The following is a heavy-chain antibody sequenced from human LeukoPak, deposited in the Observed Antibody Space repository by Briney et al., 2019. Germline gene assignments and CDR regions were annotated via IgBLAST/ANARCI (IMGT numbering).Heavy chain of an antibody. CDR1: GGSISSYY. D-gene: IGHD4-23*01. Sequence: SETLSLTCTVSGGSISSYYWSWIRQPPGKGLEWIGYIYYSGSTNYNPSLKSRVTISVDTSKNQFSLKLSSVTAADTAVYCCARAAVVTPLRDAFDIWGQGTMVTVSS. CDR3: ARAAVVTPLRDAFDI. J-gene: IGHJ3*02. V-gene: IGHV4-59*01. CDR2: IYYSGST.